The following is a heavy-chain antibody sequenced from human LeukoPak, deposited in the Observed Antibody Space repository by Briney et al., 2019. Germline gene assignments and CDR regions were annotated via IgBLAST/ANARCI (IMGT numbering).Heavy chain of an antibody. CDR2: INPNSGGT. CDR1: GYTFTGYY. V-gene: IGHV1-2*02. J-gene: IGHJ4*02. Sequence: ASVKVSCKASGYTFTGYYMHWVRPAPGQGLEWMGWINPNSGGTNYAQKFQGRVTMTRDTSISTAYMELSRLRSDDTAVYYCARVQSVAGRGYYFDYWGQGTLVTVSS. CDR3: ARVQSVAGRGYYFDY. D-gene: IGHD6-19*01.